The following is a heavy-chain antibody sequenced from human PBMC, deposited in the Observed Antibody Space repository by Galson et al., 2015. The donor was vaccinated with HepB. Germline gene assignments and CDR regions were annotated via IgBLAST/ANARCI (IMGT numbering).Heavy chain of an antibody. Sequence: QSGAEVKKPGESLRISCKGSGYRFTNYWISWVRQMPGKGLEWMGRIDPSDSYIKYSPSFQGHVTISADKSISTAYLQWSSLKASDTAMYYCATSYYYDSSGYKGAIEYWGQGTLVTVSP. CDR2: IDPSDSYI. J-gene: IGHJ4*02. V-gene: IGHV5-10-1*01. D-gene: IGHD3-22*01. CDR3: ATSYYYDSSGYKGAIEY. CDR1: GYRFTNYW.